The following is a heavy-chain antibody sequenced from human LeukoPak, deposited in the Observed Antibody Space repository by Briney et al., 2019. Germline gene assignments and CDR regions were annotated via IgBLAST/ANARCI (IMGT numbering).Heavy chain of an antibody. D-gene: IGHD4-23*01. V-gene: IGHV4-31*03. CDR1: GGSVSSGSYY. J-gene: IGHJ4*02. Sequence: TSETLSLTCTVSGGSVSSGSYYWSWIRQHPGKGLEWIGFIYYSGSTFYNPSLKSRVTISTDTSKNQFSLKVSSVTAADTAVYYCARVTAVVTQPVDYWGQGTLVTVSS. CDR3: ARVTAVVTQPVDY. CDR2: IYYSGST.